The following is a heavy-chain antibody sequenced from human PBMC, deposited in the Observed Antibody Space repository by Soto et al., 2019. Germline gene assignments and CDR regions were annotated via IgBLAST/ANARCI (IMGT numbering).Heavy chain of an antibody. CDR3: ARTRGYSYGLRGGFDY. Sequence: QVQLVESGGGVVQPGRSLRLSCAASGFTFSSYAMHWVRQAPGKGLEWVAVISYDGSNKYYADSVKGRFTISRDNSKNTLYLQRNSLRAEDTAVYYCARTRGYSYGLRGGFDYWGQGTLVTVSS. J-gene: IGHJ4*02. V-gene: IGHV3-30-3*01. D-gene: IGHD5-18*01. CDR2: ISYDGSNK. CDR1: GFTFSSYA.